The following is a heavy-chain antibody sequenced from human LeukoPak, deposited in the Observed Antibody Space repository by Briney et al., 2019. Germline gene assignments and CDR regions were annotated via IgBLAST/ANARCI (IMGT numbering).Heavy chain of an antibody. CDR1: GFTFSGSA. CDR3: TRPKYYYDNSDYSVWD. CDR2: IRSKVNNYAT. D-gene: IGHD3-22*01. J-gene: IGHJ4*02. Sequence: PGGSLRLSCSASGFTFSGSAIHWVRQASGKGLEWVGRIRSKVNNYATEYDASVKGRFTIFRDDSKNTAYLQMSSLKTEDTAVYYCTRPKYYYDNSDYSVWDWGRGTLVTVSS. V-gene: IGHV3-73*01.